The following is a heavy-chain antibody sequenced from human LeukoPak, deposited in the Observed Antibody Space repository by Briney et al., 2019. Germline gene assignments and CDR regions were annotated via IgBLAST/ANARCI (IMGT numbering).Heavy chain of an antibody. V-gene: IGHV4-34*01. CDR2: INHSGST. CDR1: GGSFSGYY. Sequence: SETLSLTCAVYGGSFSGYYWSWIRQPPGKGLEWIGEINHSGSTNYNPSLKSRVTISVDTSKNQFSLKLSSVTAADTAVYYCARGGLDYTDYWGQGTLVTVSS. CDR3: ARGGLDYTDY. J-gene: IGHJ4*02.